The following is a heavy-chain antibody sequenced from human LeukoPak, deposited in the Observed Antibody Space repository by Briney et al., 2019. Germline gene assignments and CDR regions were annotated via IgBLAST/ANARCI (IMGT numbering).Heavy chain of an antibody. D-gene: IGHD6-19*01. Sequence: PSQTLSLTCAISGDSVSCNNGAWNWIRQSPSRGLEWLGRTYYRSKWYNDFAPSMQGRITINPDTSKNQFSLQLYSVTPEDTAVYYFARDVGTSGWHTFDYWGQGTLVTVSS. V-gene: IGHV6-1*01. CDR1: GDSVSCNNGA. CDR2: TYYRSKWYN. CDR3: ARDVGTSGWHTFDY. J-gene: IGHJ4*02.